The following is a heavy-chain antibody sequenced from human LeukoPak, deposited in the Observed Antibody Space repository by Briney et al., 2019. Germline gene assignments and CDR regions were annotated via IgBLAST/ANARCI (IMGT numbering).Heavy chain of an antibody. CDR3: AREPGTGLAAAGIDY. D-gene: IGHD6-13*01. CDR1: GGSISSYY. Sequence: SETLSLTCTVSGGSISSYYWSWIRQPPGKGLEWIGYIYYSGSTNYNPSLKSRVTISVDTSKNQLSLKLSSVTAADTAVYYCAREPGTGLAAAGIDYWGQGTLVTVSS. V-gene: IGHV4-59*01. J-gene: IGHJ4*02. CDR2: IYYSGST.